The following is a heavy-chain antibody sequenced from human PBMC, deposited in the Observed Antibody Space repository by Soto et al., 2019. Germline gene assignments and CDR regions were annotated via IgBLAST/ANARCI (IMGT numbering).Heavy chain of an antibody. CDR2: IYWDDDK. CDR1: GFSLTNKGEG. CDR3: AHVHANSGYDCRYDI. D-gene: IGHD5-12*01. V-gene: IGHV2-5*02. Sequence: SGPTLVNPTQTLTLTCNFFGFSLTNKGEGVGWIRQPPRKALEWLGIIYWDDDKRYRPSLNNRLTITKDTSKNQVVLTMTNVDTVDTATYFCAHVHANSGYDCRYDIWGQGTLVTVSS. J-gene: IGHJ5*02.